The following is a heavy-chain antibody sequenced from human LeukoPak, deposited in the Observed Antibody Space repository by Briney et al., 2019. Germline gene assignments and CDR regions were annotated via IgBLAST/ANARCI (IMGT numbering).Heavy chain of an antibody. D-gene: IGHD4-17*01. J-gene: IGHJ3*02. V-gene: IGHV3-48*04. CDR1: GFTFSSYS. CDR2: ISSSSSTI. Sequence: GGSLRLSCAASGFTFSSYSMNWVRQAPGKGLEWVSYISSSSSTIYYADSVKGRFTISRDNAKNSLYLQMNSLRAEDTALYYCAKGKGGYGDYPHDAFDIWGQGTMVTVSS. CDR3: AKGKGGYGDYPHDAFDI.